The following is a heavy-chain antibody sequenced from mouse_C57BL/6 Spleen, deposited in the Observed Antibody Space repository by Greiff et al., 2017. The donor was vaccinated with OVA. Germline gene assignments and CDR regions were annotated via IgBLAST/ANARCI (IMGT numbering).Heavy chain of an antibody. CDR1: GYTFTSYW. V-gene: IGHV1-7*01. CDR3: ARRDYGYAMDY. CDR2: INPSSGYT. D-gene: IGHD1-1*01. Sequence: QVQLKQSGAELAKPGASVTLSCKASGYTFTSYWMHWVKQRPGQGLEWIGYINPSSGYTKYNQKFKDKATLTADKSSSTAYMQLSSLTYEDSAVYYCARRDYGYAMDYWGQGTSVTVSS. J-gene: IGHJ4*01.